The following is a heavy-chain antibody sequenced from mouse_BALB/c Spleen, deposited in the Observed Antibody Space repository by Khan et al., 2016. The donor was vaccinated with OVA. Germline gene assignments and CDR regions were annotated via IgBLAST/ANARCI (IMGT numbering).Heavy chain of an antibody. Sequence: QVQLKQSGAELAKPGASVKMSCKVSGYTFTTDWMHCVKQRPGQGLEWIGYINPTSGYTDYNAKFKDKATLSADKSYSTAYMQLSSLTSEDSAVYYCTRDRVDYWGQGTTLTVSS. V-gene: IGHV1-7*01. CDR3: TRDRVDY. J-gene: IGHJ2*01. CDR2: INPTSGYT. CDR1: GYTFTTDW.